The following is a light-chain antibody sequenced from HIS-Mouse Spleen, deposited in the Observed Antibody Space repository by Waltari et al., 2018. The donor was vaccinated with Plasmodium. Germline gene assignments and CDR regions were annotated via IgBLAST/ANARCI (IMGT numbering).Light chain of an antibody. V-gene: IGKV1-39*01. J-gene: IGKJ1*01. CDR3: QQSYSTWT. CDR2: AAS. Sequence: DIRMTQSPSPLSASLGNRITIHCRASQSIRSYLNLYQQKPGKAPNLLIYAASSLQSGVPSRFSGSGSGTDFTLTIRSLQPEDFATYYCQQSYSTWTFGQGTKVEIK. CDR1: QSIRSY.